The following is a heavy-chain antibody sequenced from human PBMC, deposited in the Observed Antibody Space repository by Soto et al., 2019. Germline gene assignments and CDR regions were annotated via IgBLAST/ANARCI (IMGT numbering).Heavy chain of an antibody. CDR1: GYTLTELS. D-gene: IGHD5-12*01. CDR2: FDPEDGET. CDR3: ATDRALYSGYAKIFDY. Sequence: ASVKVSCKVSGYTLTELSMHWVRQAPGKGLEWMGGFDPEDGETIYTQKFQGRVTMTEDTSTDTAYMELSSLRSEDTAVYYCATDRALYSGYAKIFDYWGQGTLVTVSS. J-gene: IGHJ4*02. V-gene: IGHV1-24*01.